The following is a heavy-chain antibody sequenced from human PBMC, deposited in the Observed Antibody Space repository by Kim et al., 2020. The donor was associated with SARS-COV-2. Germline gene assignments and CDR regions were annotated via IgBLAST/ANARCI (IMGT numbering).Heavy chain of an antibody. CDR3: ARPGQSNYGSGSYSTDAFDI. J-gene: IGHJ3*02. V-gene: IGHV4-39*01. CDR2: IYYSGST. Sequence: SETLSLTCTVSGGSISSSSYYWGWIRQPPGMGLEWIGSIYYSGSTYYNPSLKRRVTISVDTSTNQFSLKMSSMTAADTAVYYCARPGQSNYGSGSYSTDAFDIWGQGTMVTVSS. CDR1: GGSISSSSYY. D-gene: IGHD3-10*01.